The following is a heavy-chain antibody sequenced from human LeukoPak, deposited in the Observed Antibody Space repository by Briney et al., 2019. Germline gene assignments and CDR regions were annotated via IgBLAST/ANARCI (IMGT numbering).Heavy chain of an antibody. Sequence: SETLSLTCAVSGYSISSDNYWVWIRQPPGQGLEWTGGIYHSGSTYYNPSPKSRVTMSVDTSKNQFSLKVSSVTAADTAVYYCARAPRDSSSSNYMRRFDYWGQGTLVTVSS. D-gene: IGHD3-22*01. V-gene: IGHV4-38-2*01. CDR1: GYSISSDNY. J-gene: IGHJ4*02. CDR3: ARAPRDSSSSNYMRRFDY. CDR2: IYHSGST.